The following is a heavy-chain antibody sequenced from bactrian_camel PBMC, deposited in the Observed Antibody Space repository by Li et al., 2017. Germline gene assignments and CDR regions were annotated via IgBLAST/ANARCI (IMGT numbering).Heavy chain of an antibody. D-gene: IGHD1*01. J-gene: IGHJ4*01. CDR2: IYNTSGSST. CDR1: GNVDSRNG. V-gene: IGHV3S53*01. Sequence: QVQLVESGGSSVQNGESLRLSCRISGNVDSRNGMAWFRQRPGKEREGVASIYNTSGSSTWYADSVKGRFTISKDSAGTTVYLQMNNLEPEDTAMYSCASALTPWPAYPWKESTYKYWGQGTQVTVS. CDR3: ASALTPWPAYPWKESTYKY.